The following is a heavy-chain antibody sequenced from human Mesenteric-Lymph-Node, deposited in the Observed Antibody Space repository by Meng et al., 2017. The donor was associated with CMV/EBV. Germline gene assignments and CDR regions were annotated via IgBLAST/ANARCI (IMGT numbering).Heavy chain of an antibody. J-gene: IGHJ4*02. D-gene: IGHD3-10*01. CDR1: GFTFSAYA. CDR2: IYSGGSST. V-gene: IGHV3-23*03. CDR3: AKDPDTRSVGRMADY. Sequence: GESLKISCTASGFTFSAYAMSWVRQAPGKGLEWVSLIYSGGSSTYYADSVKGRFTISRDNSKNTLYLQMNSLRAEDTAVYYCAKDPDTRSVGRMADYWGQGTLVTVSS.